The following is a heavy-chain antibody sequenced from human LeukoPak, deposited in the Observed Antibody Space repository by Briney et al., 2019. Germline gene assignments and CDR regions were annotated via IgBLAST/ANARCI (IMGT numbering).Heavy chain of an antibody. D-gene: IGHD1-20*01. V-gene: IGHV3-23*01. CDR1: GFTFSSYA. CDR2: ISGSGGST. J-gene: IGHJ6*02. CDR3: AKDLTGTTSLNYYYYGMDV. Sequence: GGSLRLSCAASGFTFSSYAMSWVRQAPGKGLEWVSAISGSGGSTYYADSVKGRFTISRDNSKNTLYLQMNSLRAEDTAVYYCAKDLTGTTSLNYYYYGMDVWGQGTTVTVSS.